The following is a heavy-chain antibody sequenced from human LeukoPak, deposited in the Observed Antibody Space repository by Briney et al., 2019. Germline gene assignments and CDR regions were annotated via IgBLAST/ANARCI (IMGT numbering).Heavy chain of an antibody. CDR3: ANGNGQRLLEWLHGVHFDY. J-gene: IGHJ4*02. CDR1: GFTFNHYA. CDR2: INHHGHT. V-gene: IGHV3-23*01. D-gene: IGHD3-3*01. Sequence: GGSLRLSCAASGFTFNHYAMSWVRQAPGKGLEWVSGINHHGHTFYADSVKGRFTISRDNSKNTLYLQMNSLRAEDTAVYYCANGNGQRLLEWLHGVHFDYWGQGTLVTVSS.